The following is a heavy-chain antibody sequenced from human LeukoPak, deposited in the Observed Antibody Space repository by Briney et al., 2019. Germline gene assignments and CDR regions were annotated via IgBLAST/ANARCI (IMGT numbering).Heavy chain of an antibody. V-gene: IGHV3-30-3*01. CDR2: ISYDGSNK. CDR3: ARDSLDTPYYDILTGYYLDY. Sequence: GRSLRLSCAASGFTFSSYAMHWVRQAPGKGLEWVAVISYDGSNKYYADSVKGRFTISRDNSKNTLYLQMNSLRAEDTAVYYCARDSLDTPYYDILTGYYLDYWGQGTLVTVSS. CDR1: GFTFSSYA. D-gene: IGHD3-9*01. J-gene: IGHJ4*02.